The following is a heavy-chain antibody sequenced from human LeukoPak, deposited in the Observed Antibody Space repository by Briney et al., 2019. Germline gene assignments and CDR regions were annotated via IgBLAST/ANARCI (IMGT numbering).Heavy chain of an antibody. CDR1: GFTFSSYG. J-gene: IGHJ4*02. CDR2: ISGSGGST. D-gene: IGHD2-15*01. V-gene: IGHV3-23*01. CDR3: ARGLGYCSGGSCYGY. Sequence: PGGSLRLSCAASGFTFSSYGMSWVRQAPGKGLEWVSAISGSGGSTYYADSVKGRFTISRDNSKNTLYLQMNSLRAEDTAVYYCARGLGYCSGGSCYGYWGQGTLVTVSS.